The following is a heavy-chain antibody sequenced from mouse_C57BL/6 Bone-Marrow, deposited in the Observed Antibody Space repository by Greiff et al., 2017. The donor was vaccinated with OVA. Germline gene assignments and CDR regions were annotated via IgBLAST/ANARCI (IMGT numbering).Heavy chain of an antibody. D-gene: IGHD2-1*01. J-gene: IGHJ3*01. V-gene: IGHV1-26*01. CDR2: INPNNGGT. Sequence: VQLQQSGPELVKPGASVKISCKASGYTFTDYYMNWVKQSHGKSLEWIGDINPNNGGTSYNQKFKGKATLTVDKSSSTAYMELRSLTSEDTAVYYCARGYYGNYGFAYWGQGTLVTVSA. CDR1: GYTFTDYY. CDR3: ARGYYGNYGFAY.